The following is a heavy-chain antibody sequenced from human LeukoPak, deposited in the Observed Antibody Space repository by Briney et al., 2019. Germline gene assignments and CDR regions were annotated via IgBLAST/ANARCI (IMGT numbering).Heavy chain of an antibody. J-gene: IGHJ6*02. D-gene: IGHD3-10*01. CDR3: ATTYGSGRHQNLLAPIKLYGMDV. Sequence: GASVKVSCKVSGYTLIELSMHWVRQSPGKGLEWIGGFDHEGGETIYAQKFHGRVTMTEDTSADTAYMELRSMRSEDTAVYYCATTYGSGRHQNLLAPIKLYGMDVWGQGTAVTVSS. CDR2: FDHEGGET. V-gene: IGHV1-24*01. CDR1: GYTLIELS.